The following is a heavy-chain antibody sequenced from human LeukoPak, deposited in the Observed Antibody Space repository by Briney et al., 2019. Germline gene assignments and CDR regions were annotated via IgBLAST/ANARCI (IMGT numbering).Heavy chain of an antibody. V-gene: IGHV3-30*03. J-gene: IGHJ4*02. CDR3: AREGIAVAGFPSHFDN. D-gene: IGHD6-19*01. CDR2: VSYDGSDK. Sequence: GGSLRLSCVVSGFAFNNGIHWVRQAPGKGLEWVAVVSYDGSDKLYEDSVKGRFTVSRDNSKNTLYLQMNSLRPEDTAVYYCAREGIAVAGFPSHFDNWGQGTLVTVSS. CDR1: GFAFNNG.